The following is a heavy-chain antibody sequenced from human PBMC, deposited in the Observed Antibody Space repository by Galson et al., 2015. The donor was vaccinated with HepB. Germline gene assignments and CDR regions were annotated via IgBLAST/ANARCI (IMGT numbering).Heavy chain of an antibody. Sequence: SLRLSCAASGFTVSSNYMSWVRQAPGKGLEWISVIYSGGRTYYADSVKGRFTISRHNSKNTLYLQMNSLRAEDTAIYYCARELRYFDSSGYYWGPIDYWGQGTLATVSS. CDR3: ARELRYFDSSGYYWGPIDY. D-gene: IGHD3-22*01. CDR2: IYSGGRT. CDR1: GFTVSSNY. V-gene: IGHV3-53*04. J-gene: IGHJ4*02.